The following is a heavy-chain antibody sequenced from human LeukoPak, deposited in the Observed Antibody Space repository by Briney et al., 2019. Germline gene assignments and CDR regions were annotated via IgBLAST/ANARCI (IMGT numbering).Heavy chain of an antibody. Sequence: SVKVSCKASGYTFTSYYMHWVRQAPGQGLEWMGRIIPILGIANYAQKFQGRVTITADKSTSTAYMELSSLRSEDTAVYYCARGRHYYDSSGHWGQGTLVTVSS. J-gene: IGHJ4*02. CDR2: IIPILGIA. D-gene: IGHD3-22*01. V-gene: IGHV1-69*04. CDR3: ARGRHYYDSSGH. CDR1: GYTFTSYY.